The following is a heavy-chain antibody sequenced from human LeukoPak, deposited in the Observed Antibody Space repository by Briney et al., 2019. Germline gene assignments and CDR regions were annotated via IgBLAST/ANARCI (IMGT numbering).Heavy chain of an antibody. CDR2: IFHSGSS. CDR3: ARELWFVNAPGSWFDP. V-gene: IGHV4-30-2*01. Sequence: SETLSLTCTVSGVSISSYSWSWIRQPSGKGLEWIGYIFHSGSSYYNPSLKSRVTISVDKSKNQFSLRLTSVTAADTAVYYCARELWFVNAPGSWFDPWGQGTLVTVSS. D-gene: IGHD3-10*01. CDR1: GVSISSYS. J-gene: IGHJ5*02.